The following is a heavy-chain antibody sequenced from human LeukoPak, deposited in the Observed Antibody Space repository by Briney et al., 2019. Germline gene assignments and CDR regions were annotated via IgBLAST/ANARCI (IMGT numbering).Heavy chain of an antibody. CDR3: ARGGGYAGYFDL. CDR1: GFPFSSYW. D-gene: IGHD2-2*01. Sequence: PGGSLRLSCAASGFPFSSYWMSWVRQAPGKGLEWVANIKQDGGEIFYVDSVKGRFTISRDNAKNSLYLQMNSLRAEDTAVYYCARGGGYAGYFDLWGRGTLVTVSS. J-gene: IGHJ2*01. V-gene: IGHV3-7*03. CDR2: IKQDGGEI.